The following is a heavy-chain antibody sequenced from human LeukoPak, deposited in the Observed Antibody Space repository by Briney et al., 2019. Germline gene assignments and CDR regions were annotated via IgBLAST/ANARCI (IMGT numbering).Heavy chain of an antibody. V-gene: IGHV1-69*02. Sequence: ASVKVSCKASGGTFSSYTISWVRQAPGQGLEWMGRIIPILGIANYAQKFQGRVTITADKSTSTAYMELSSLRSEDTAVYYCASSNSSGGSRYRCYYYYYMDVWGKGTTVTVSS. D-gene: IGHD2-15*01. CDR3: ASSNSSGGSRYRCYYYYYMDV. CDR2: IIPILGIA. CDR1: GGTFSSYT. J-gene: IGHJ6*03.